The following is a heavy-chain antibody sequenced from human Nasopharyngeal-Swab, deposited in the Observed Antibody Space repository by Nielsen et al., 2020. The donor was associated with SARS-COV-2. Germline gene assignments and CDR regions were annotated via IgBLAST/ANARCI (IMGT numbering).Heavy chain of an antibody. Sequence: SETLSLTCTVSGGSISSGGYYWSWIRQPPGKGLEWIGEINHSGSTNYNPSLKSRVTISVDTSKNQFSLKLSSVTAADTAVYYCARGLWSGSPFDYWGQGTLVTVSS. CDR3: ARGLWSGSPFDY. J-gene: IGHJ4*02. CDR1: GGSISSGGYY. V-gene: IGHV4-34*01. CDR2: INHSGST. D-gene: IGHD3-3*01.